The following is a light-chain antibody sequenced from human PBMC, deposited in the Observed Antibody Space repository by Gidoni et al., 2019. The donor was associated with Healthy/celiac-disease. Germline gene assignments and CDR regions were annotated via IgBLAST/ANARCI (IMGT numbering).Light chain of an antibody. CDR2: GAS. CDR3: QQYNNWLFT. Sequence: EIVMTQSPATLSVSPGERATLSCRASQSVSSNLAWYQQKPGQAPRLLIYGASTRATGIPARFSGSESGTEFTLTISSLQSEDFAVYYCQQYNNWLFTFVPGTKVDIK. V-gene: IGKV3-15*01. J-gene: IGKJ3*01. CDR1: QSVSSN.